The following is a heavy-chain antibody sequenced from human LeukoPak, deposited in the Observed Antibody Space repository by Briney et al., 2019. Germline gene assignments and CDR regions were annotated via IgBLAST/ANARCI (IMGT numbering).Heavy chain of an antibody. V-gene: IGHV3-15*01. CDR2: IKSKTDGGTT. CDR1: GFTFSNAW. Sequence: GGSLRLSCAASGFTFSNAWMSWVRQAPGKGLEWVGRIKSKTDGGTTDYAAPVKGRFTISRDDSKNTLYLQMNSLKTEDTAVYYCARAMEDFWSGYYSYYYYGMDVWGQGTTVTVSS. J-gene: IGHJ6*02. CDR3: ARAMEDFWSGYYSYYYYGMDV. D-gene: IGHD3-3*01.